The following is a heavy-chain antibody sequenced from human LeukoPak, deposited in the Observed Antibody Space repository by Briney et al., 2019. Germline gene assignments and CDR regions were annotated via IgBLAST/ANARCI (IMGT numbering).Heavy chain of an antibody. CDR3: ARVGNRNPYYDLWSGYYKAWDAFDI. J-gene: IGHJ3*02. CDR1: GYTFTSYG. V-gene: IGHV1-18*01. D-gene: IGHD3-3*01. CDR2: ISAYNGNT. Sequence: GASVKVSCKASGYTFTSYGISWVRQVPGQGLEWMGWISAYNGNTNYAQKLQGRVTMTTDTSTSTAYMELRSLRSDDTAVYYCARVGNRNPYYDLWSGYYKAWDAFDIWGQGTMVTVSS.